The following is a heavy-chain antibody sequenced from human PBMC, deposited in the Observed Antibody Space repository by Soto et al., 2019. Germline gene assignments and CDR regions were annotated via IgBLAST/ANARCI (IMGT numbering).Heavy chain of an antibody. CDR2: IYYSGST. Sequence: HVQMQGSGPGLVKRSRTLSLTCTVSVGSISSGGLYLSWISLHPGKGLGCIGYIYYSGSTYYNPSLNSRFTISVDTSKVQSSLKLRSVAAADTAVYCCARDYRGGDFYVTNYYMDLWVKGTTVTVYS. CDR3: ARDYRGGDFYVTNYYMDL. CDR1: VGSISSGGLY. D-gene: IGHD2-21*02. V-gene: IGHV4-31*03. J-gene: IGHJ6*03.